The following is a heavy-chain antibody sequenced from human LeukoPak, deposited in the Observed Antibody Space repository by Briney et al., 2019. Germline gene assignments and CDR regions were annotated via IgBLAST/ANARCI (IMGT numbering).Heavy chain of an antibody. Sequence: SETLSLTCTVSGGSISSYYWSWIRQPPGKGLEWIGYIYYSGSTNYNPSLKSRVTISVDTSKNQFSLKLSSVTAADTAVYYCARGGEAGMQLWTGSFYWYFDLWGRGTLVTVSS. V-gene: IGHV4-59*01. CDR2: IYYSGST. CDR3: ARGGEAGMQLWTGSFYWYFDL. D-gene: IGHD5-18*01. CDR1: GGSISSYY. J-gene: IGHJ2*01.